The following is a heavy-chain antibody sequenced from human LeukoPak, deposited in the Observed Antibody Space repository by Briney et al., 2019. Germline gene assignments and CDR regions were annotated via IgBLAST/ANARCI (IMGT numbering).Heavy chain of an antibody. J-gene: IGHJ4*02. V-gene: IGHV1-2*02. CDR3: ARDRKSGYDRSFDY. Sequence: GASVKVSCKASGYTFTGYYMHWVRQAPGQGLEWMGWINPNSGGTNYAQKFQGRVTMTRDTSISTAYMELSRLRSDDTAVYYCARDRKSGYDRSFDYWGQGTLVTVPS. CDR1: GYTFTGYY. CDR2: INPNSGGT. D-gene: IGHD5-12*01.